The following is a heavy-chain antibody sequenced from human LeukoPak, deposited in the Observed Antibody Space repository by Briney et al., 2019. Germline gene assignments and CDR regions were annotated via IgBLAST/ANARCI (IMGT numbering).Heavy chain of an antibody. CDR2: IKEDGSVK. V-gene: IGHV3-7*03. D-gene: IGHD1-26*01. J-gene: IGHJ4*02. CDR1: GFTFRSHW. Sequence: GGSLRLSCTASGFTFRSHWMTWVRQSPGKGLEWVANIKEDGSVKYYVDSVKGRFTISRDNTKNELYLQMSSLRADDTAVYFCARDSTWVLDYWGQGTLTSVSS. CDR3: ARDSTWVLDY.